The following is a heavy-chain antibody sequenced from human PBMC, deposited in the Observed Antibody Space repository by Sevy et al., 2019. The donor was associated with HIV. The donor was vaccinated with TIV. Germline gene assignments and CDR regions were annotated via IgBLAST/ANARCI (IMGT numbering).Heavy chain of an antibody. CDR3: VRDRIAAAGGYFDN. J-gene: IGHJ4*02. Sequence: SETLSLTCTVSGGSLSSGSYYWSWIRQPPGKGLEWIGYISYIWSTNYHPSLKSRVTISVDTSKNQLSLRLTSVTAADTAVYYCVRDRIAAAGGYFDNWGQGTLVTVSS. CDR2: ISYIWST. V-gene: IGHV4-61*01. CDR1: GGSLSSGSYY. D-gene: IGHD6-13*01.